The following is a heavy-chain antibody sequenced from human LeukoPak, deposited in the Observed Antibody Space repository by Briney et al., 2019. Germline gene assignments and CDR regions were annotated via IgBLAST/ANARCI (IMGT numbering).Heavy chain of an antibody. CDR2: ISQSGNI. D-gene: IGHD2-8*01. J-gene: IGHJ3*02. Sequence: PSETLSLTCTVSGDSISSGGYSWSWIRQPPGKGLEWIGYIYHIGYISQSGNIYQNPSPKSRVTISLDTSRNQFSLKLSSVTAADTAVYYCARVGVLMVYAVDAFDIWGQGTMVTVSS. CDR3: ARVGVLMVYAVDAFDI. V-gene: IGHV4-30-2*01. CDR1: GDSISSGGYS.